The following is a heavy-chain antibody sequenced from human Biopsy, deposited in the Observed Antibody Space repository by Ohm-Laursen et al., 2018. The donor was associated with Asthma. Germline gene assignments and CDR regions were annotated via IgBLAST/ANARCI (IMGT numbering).Heavy chain of an antibody. V-gene: IGHV4-39*01. D-gene: IGHD6-13*01. CDR3: ARQKLAAAEGPFDL. CDR1: GGSIISSSW. J-gene: IGHJ3*01. CDR2: IHKNGIG. Sequence: GTLSLTCTVSGGSIISSSWWSWVRQPPGKGLEWVGSIHKNGIGYYKSSLKSRLTISVDTSKNQFSLKVTSVTAADTAVYYCARQKLAAAEGPFDLWGQGTMVTVSS.